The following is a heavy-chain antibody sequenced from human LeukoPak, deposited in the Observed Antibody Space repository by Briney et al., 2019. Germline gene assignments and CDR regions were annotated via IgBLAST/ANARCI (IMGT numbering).Heavy chain of an antibody. J-gene: IGHJ3*02. Sequence: PGGSLRLSCAASGFTFSSHGMSWVRQAPGKGLEWVSSISSSSSYIYYADSVKGRFTISRDNAKNSLYLQMNSLRAEDTAVYYCARVPTYYYGSGSYQSRAFDIWGQGTMVTVSS. CDR3: ARVPTYYYGSGSYQSRAFDI. D-gene: IGHD3-10*01. V-gene: IGHV3-21*01. CDR1: GFTFSSHG. CDR2: ISSSSSYI.